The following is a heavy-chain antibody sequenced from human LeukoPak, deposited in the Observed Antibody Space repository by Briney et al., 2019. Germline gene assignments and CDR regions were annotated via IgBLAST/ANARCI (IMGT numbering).Heavy chain of an antibody. Sequence: GGSLRLSCAASGFTFSSYAMHWVRQAPGKGLEYVSAISSNGGSTYYANSVKGRFTISRDNSKNTLYLQMGSLRAEDMAVYYCARGFMDYYDSSGYYIPDYWGQGTLVTVSS. CDR1: GFTFSSYA. V-gene: IGHV3-64*01. CDR3: ARGFMDYYDSSGYYIPDY. J-gene: IGHJ4*02. D-gene: IGHD3-22*01. CDR2: ISSNGGST.